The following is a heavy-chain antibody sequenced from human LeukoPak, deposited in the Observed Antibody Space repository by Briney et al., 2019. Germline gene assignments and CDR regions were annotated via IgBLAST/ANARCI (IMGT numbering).Heavy chain of an antibody. J-gene: IGHJ4*02. CDR2: IGNNGGGI. CDR3: ARVGATWSQGALDY. D-gene: IGHD1-26*01. Sequence: GGSLRLSCAASGFTFSTYTMYWVRHPPGKRLEWVSIIGNNGGGIHYADSVKGRFTISRDNFKNALYLQMNSLRAEDTAVYYCARVGATWSQGALDYWGQGTLVTVSS. CDR1: GFTFSTYT. V-gene: IGHV3-23*01.